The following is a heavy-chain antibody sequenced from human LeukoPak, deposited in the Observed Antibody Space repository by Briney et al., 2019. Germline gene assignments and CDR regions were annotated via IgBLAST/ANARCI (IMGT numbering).Heavy chain of an antibody. CDR3: ARLSGSYYIFDY. D-gene: IGHD1-26*01. V-gene: IGHV1-18*01. CDR2: ITTYNGYT. CDR1: GSTFTNYG. Sequence: GASVKVSCKASGSTFTNYGISWMRQAPGQGLEWMGWITTYNGYTNYAQKFQGRVTMTTDTSTSTAHMELRSLRSDDAAVYYCARLSGSYYIFDYWGQGTLVTVSS. J-gene: IGHJ4*02.